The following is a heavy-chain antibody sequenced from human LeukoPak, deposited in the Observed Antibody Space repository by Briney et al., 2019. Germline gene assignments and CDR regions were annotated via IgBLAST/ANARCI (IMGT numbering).Heavy chain of an antibody. CDR1: GGSISSYY. CDR3: ARRINYFDY. Sequence: SQTLSLTCNVPGGSISSYYWSWIRQPTGKGLEWIGYIYYSGITNYNPSLKSRVTISVDTSKNQFSLKLTSVTAADTAVYYCARRINYFDYWGQGTLVTVSS. D-gene: IGHD5-24*01. V-gene: IGHV4-59*01. CDR2: IYYSGIT. J-gene: IGHJ4*02.